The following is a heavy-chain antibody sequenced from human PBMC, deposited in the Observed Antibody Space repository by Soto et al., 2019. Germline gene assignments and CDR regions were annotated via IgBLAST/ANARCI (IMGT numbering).Heavy chain of an antibody. CDR1: RFTFSTYA. V-gene: IGHV3-23*01. D-gene: IGHD4-4*01. CDR2: LSGSGGMT. J-gene: IGHJ4*01. Sequence: PGGSLRLSCAASRFTFSTYAMSWVRQAPGKGLEWVSALSGSGGMTYYADSVKGRFTISRDNSRNTLDLQMNSLTAEDTAVYYCAKGWRFSNYYFDYWGQGALVTVSS. CDR3: AKGWRFSNYYFDY.